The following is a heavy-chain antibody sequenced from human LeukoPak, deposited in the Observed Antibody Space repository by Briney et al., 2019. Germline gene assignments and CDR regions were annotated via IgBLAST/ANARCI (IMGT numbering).Heavy chain of an antibody. Sequence: SETLSLSCALSGVSIRSSSYYWDWIRQPPGKGLEWVGYLYGSGGTYYNPSLRSRVTISLDPSKNQFSLKLCSVTAADTAVYYCASHTRPGNIGDGNAFDIWGQGTMVTVSS. J-gene: IGHJ3*02. D-gene: IGHD1-14*01. CDR3: ASHTRPGNIGDGNAFDI. CDR1: GVSIRSSSYY. CDR2: LYGSGGT. V-gene: IGHV4-39*01.